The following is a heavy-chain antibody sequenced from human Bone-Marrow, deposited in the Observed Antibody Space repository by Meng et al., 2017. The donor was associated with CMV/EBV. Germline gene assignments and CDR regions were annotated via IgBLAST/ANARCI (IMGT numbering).Heavy chain of an antibody. CDR1: GHTFTSYG. CDR2: ISAYNGNT. CDR3: ARDRCSSTSCPHFDY. D-gene: IGHD2-2*01. Sequence: ASVKVSCKASGHTFTSYGISWVRQAPGQGLEWMGWISAYNGNTNYAQKLQGRVTMTTDTSTSTAYMELRSLRSDDTAVYYCARDRCSSTSCPHFDYWGQGTLVTVSS. J-gene: IGHJ4*02. V-gene: IGHV1-18*01.